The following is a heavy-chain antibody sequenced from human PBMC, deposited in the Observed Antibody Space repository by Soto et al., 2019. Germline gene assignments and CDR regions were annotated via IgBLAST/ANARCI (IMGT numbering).Heavy chain of an antibody. Sequence: QVHLQESGPGLVKPSETLSLTCTVSGGSISGYYWSWVRQPPGKELEWIAYIYSRGNTNYTPSLKSRVTISLDTSKNQLSLKLSSVTAADTAVYYCARRRGTGSCFDYWGQGTLVTVSS. CDR2: IYSRGNT. CDR3: ARRRGTGSCFDY. D-gene: IGHD2-15*01. J-gene: IGHJ4*02. CDR1: GGSISGYY. V-gene: IGHV4-59*01.